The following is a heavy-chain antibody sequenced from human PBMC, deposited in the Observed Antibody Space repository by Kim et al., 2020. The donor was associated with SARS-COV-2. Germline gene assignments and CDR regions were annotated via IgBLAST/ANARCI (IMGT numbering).Heavy chain of an antibody. Sequence: NTRNPTYAQGFTGRFVLSLDTSVSTAHLQISSLKAEDTAVYYCARRGAFDIWGQGTMVTVSS. V-gene: IGHV7-4-1*02. D-gene: IGHD3-10*01. CDR3: ARRGAFDI. J-gene: IGHJ3*02. CDR2: NTRNP.